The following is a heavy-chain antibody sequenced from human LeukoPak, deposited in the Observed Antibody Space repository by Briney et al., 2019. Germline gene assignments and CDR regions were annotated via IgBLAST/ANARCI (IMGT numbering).Heavy chain of an antibody. CDR1: GYTFTTYG. CDR3: ARLSKAGGSGWTYYFDY. CDR2: VNPYNGNT. D-gene: IGHD6-19*01. Sequence: ASVKVSCKASGYTFTTYGVTWVRQAPGQGLECMGWVNPYNGNTDSAQNFQGRVTMTTDTSTSTAYMELRSLRSDDTAVYYCARLSKAGGSGWTYYFDYWGQGTLVTVSS. J-gene: IGHJ4*02. V-gene: IGHV1-18*01.